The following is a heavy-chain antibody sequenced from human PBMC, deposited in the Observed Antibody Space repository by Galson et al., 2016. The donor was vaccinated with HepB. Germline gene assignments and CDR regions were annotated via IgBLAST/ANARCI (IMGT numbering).Heavy chain of an antibody. V-gene: IGHV3-74*03. CDR1: GFTFRHYW. Sequence: SLRLSCAASGFTFRHYWMHWVRQAPGKGLVWVSRISSDERVREYADSVKGRFTISRDNAKNTLYLQMNSLGAEDTAVYFCAKYGAHQGADSGVPPPATGVSVDYGMDVWGQGTTVTVSS. CDR3: AKYGAHQGADSGVPPPATGVSVDYGMDV. J-gene: IGHJ6*02. D-gene: IGHD2-15*01. CDR2: ISSDERVR.